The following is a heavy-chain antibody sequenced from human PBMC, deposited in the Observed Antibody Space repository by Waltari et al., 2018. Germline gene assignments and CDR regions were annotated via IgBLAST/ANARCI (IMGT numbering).Heavy chain of an antibody. CDR1: GGSISSGGYY. D-gene: IGHD3-22*01. J-gene: IGHJ3*02. CDR2: IYYSGST. V-gene: IGHV4-31*03. Sequence: QVQLQESGPGLVKPSQTLSLTCTVSGGSISSGGYYWSWIRQHPGKGLEWIGYIYYSGSTYYNPSLKSRGTISVDTSKNQFSLKLSSVTAADTAVYYCARELSYDSSGYYRAPDAFDIWGQGTMVTVSS. CDR3: ARELSYDSSGYYRAPDAFDI.